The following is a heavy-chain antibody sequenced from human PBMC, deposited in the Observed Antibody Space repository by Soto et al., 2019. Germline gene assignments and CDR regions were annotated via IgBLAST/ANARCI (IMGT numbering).Heavy chain of an antibody. D-gene: IGHD3-10*01. CDR1: GFTVSSYS. CDR3: ARAFLVRAIDY. V-gene: IGHV3-21*01. CDR2: ISSSSSYI. Sequence: WGSLRISFAACGFTVSSYSMNWVRQAPGKGLEWVSSISSSSSYIYYVDSVKGRFTISRDNAKNSLYLQMNSLRAEDTAVYYSARAFLVRAIDYWGQGTLVTVSS. J-gene: IGHJ4*02.